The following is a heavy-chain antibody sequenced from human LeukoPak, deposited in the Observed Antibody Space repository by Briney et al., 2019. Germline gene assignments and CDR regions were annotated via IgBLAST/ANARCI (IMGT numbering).Heavy chain of an antibody. D-gene: IGHD4-17*01. CDR2: ISSSGSTI. Sequence: GASLRLSCAASGFTFSSYEMNWVRQAPGKGLEWVSYISSSGSTIYYADSVKGRFTISRDNAKNSLYLQMNSLRAEDTAVYYCASNGDSGYYFDYWGQGTLVTVSS. J-gene: IGHJ4*02. CDR1: GFTFSSYE. V-gene: IGHV3-48*03. CDR3: ASNGDSGYYFDY.